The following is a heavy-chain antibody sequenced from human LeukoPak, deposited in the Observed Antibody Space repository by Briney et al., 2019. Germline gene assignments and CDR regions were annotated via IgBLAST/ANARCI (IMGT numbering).Heavy chain of an antibody. CDR3: ARESRFSENYYYYMDV. J-gene: IGHJ6*03. CDR1: GGTFSSYA. V-gene: IGHV1-69*05. D-gene: IGHD3-3*01. Sequence: ASVKVSCKASGGTFSSYAISWVRQAPGQGLEWMGGIIPIFGTANYAQKFQGRVTITTDESTSTAYMELSSLRSEDTAVYYCARESRFSENYYYYMDVWGKGTTVTVSS. CDR2: IIPIFGTA.